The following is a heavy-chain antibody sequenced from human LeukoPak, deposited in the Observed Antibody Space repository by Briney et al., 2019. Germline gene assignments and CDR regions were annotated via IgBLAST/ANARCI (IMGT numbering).Heavy chain of an antibody. CDR3: AKDQRGYDKPADC. Sequence: PGGSLRLSCAASGFTFSSHAMSWVRQATGKGLEWVSGISGSGYGTYYADSVKGRFTLSRDNSQNTLYLQMNSLRAEDTAVYYCAKDQRGYDKPADCWGQGTLVTVSS. CDR1: GFTFSSHA. V-gene: IGHV3-23*01. J-gene: IGHJ4*02. CDR2: ISGSGYGT. D-gene: IGHD5-12*01.